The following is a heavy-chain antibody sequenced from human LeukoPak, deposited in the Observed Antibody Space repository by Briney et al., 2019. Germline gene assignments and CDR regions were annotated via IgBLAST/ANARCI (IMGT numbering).Heavy chain of an antibody. CDR2: VSHSGST. Sequence: PSETLSLTCAIYGGSFSGHYWSWIRQPPGKGLEWIGEVSHSGSTNYNPSLKSRVTISVDTSKNQFSLKLSSVTAADAAVYYCARGAVWYYDSSGYYKILGYAFDIWGQGTMVTVSS. J-gene: IGHJ3*02. V-gene: IGHV4-34*01. CDR3: ARGAVWYYDSSGYYKILGYAFDI. D-gene: IGHD3-22*01. CDR1: GGSFSGHY.